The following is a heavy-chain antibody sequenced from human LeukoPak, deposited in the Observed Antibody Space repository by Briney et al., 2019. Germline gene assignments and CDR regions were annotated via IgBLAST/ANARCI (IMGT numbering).Heavy chain of an antibody. V-gene: IGHV3-21*01. CDR1: GFTFSSYS. D-gene: IGHD2-21*01. Sequence: PAGSLRLSCAASGFTFSSYSMNWVRQAPGKGPEWVSSISSTSSYIYYADSVNGRFTISRDNAKNSLYLQMNSLRAEDTAVYYCARSAYCGGDCYSGLDYYMDVGGKGTTVTVS. CDR3: ARSAYCGGDCYSGLDYYMDV. J-gene: IGHJ6*03. CDR2: ISSTSSYI.